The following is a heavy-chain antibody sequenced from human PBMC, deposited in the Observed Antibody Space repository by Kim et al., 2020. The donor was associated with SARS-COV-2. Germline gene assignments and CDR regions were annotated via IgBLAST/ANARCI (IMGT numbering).Heavy chain of an antibody. J-gene: IGHJ4*02. Sequence: SETLSLTCSVSGGSIGTGVKFWTWIRQHPAKGLEWIGYISYSGNPHYRPSLRSRVSISLQTSENQFSLTLTSVTAADTAVYYCARGQPLDYWGQGILVTV. V-gene: IGHV4-31*03. D-gene: IGHD2-2*01. CDR2: ISYSGNP. CDR1: GGSIGTGVKF. CDR3: ARGQPLDY.